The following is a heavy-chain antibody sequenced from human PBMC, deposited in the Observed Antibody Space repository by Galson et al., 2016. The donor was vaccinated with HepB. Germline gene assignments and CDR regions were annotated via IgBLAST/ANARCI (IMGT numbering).Heavy chain of an antibody. Sequence: SLRLSCAGSGFSFSNYAMSWVRQAPGKGLEWVSAISATGGNTHYAESVKGRFTISRDNSRNTLYLEMTTLRAEDTAVYYCARDGRGAYSSSDWFDSWGQGTLATVSS. J-gene: IGHJ5*01. V-gene: IGHV3-23*01. CDR1: GFSFSNYA. CDR2: ISATGGNT. D-gene: IGHD3-10*01. CDR3: ARDGRGAYSSSDWFDS.